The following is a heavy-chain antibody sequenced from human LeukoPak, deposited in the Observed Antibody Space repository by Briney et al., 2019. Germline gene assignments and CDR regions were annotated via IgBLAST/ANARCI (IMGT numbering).Heavy chain of an antibody. V-gene: IGHV3-21*01. Sequence: GGSLRLSCAASGFNFRSYSMNWVRQAPGKGLEWASSISGNSNDIYYADSVRGRFTISRDNAKKSLYLQMNSLRAEDTAVYYCARDNDSRDPPHFDYWGQGTLVTVSS. CDR3: ARDNDSRDPPHFDY. CDR2: ISGNSNDI. CDR1: GFNFRSYS. J-gene: IGHJ4*02. D-gene: IGHD3-16*01.